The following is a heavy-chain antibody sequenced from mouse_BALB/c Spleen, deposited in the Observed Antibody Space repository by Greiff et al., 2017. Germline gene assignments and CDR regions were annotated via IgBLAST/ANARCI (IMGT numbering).Heavy chain of an antibody. CDR2: IDPETGGT. Sequence: QVQLKQSGAELVRPGASVTLSCKASGYTFTDYEMHWVKQTPVHGLEWIGAIDPETGGTPYNQKFKGKATLTADKSSSTAYMELRSLTSEDSAVYYCTIRLITTATWFAYWGQGTLVTVSA. D-gene: IGHD1-2*01. V-gene: IGHV1-15*01. J-gene: IGHJ3*01. CDR1: GYTFTDYE. CDR3: TIRLITTATWFAY.